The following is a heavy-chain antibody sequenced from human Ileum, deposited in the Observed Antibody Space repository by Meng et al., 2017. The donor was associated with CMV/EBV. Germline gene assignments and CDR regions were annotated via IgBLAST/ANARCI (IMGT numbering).Heavy chain of an antibody. CDR2: IKSKTDGGTT. Sequence: SGFTFSHAWMSWVRQAPGKGLEWVGRIKSKTDGGTTDYAAPVKGRFTISRDDSKNTLYLQMNSLKTEDTAVYYCTTAHRRYSGFDPWGQGTLVTVSS. CDR1: GFTFSHAW. D-gene: IGHD3-9*01. V-gene: IGHV3-15*01. CDR3: TTAHRRYSGFDP. J-gene: IGHJ5*02.